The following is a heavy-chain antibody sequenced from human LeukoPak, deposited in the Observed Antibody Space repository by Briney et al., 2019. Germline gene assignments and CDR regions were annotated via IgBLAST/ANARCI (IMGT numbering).Heavy chain of an antibody. CDR1: GRSISSYY. Sequence: SASLSLTWPVAGRSISSYYWGSIRHPPRKGLEWLGFIYYSGSTNYDPSLKSRVTISVDTSKNQFSLKLSSVTAADTAVYYCARDYPEPLGIAVAGRMGYWGQGTLVTVSS. V-gene: IGHV4-59*01. CDR3: ARDYPEPLGIAVAGRMGY. J-gene: IGHJ4*02. CDR2: IYYSGST. D-gene: IGHD6-19*01.